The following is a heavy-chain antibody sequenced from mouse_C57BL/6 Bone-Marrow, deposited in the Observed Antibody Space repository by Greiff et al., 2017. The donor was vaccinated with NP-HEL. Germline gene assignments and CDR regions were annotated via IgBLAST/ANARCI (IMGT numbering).Heavy chain of an antibody. D-gene: IGHD1-1*01. CDR1: GYAFTNYL. CDR2: INPGSGGT. V-gene: IGHV1-54*01. Sequence: QVQLQQSGAELVRPGTSVKVSCKASGYAFTNYLIEWVKQRPGQGLEWIGVINPGSGGTNYNEKFKGKATLTAAKSSSTAYMQLSSLTSEDSAVYFCARRGYYYGSSLYYFDYWGQGTTLTVSS. CDR3: ARRGYYYGSSLYYFDY. J-gene: IGHJ2*01.